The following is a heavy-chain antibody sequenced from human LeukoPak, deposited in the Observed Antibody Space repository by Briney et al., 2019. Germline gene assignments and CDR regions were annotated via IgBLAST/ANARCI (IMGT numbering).Heavy chain of an antibody. CDR1: GFTFSSYG. CDR2: ISYDGSNK. D-gene: IGHD2-8*01. V-gene: IGHV3-30*18. CDR3: AKGLTGVAPPFDY. J-gene: IGHJ4*02. Sequence: GRSLRLSCAASGFTFSSYGMHWVRQAPGKGLEWVAVISYDGSNKYYADSVKGRFTISRDNSKNTLYLQMNSLRAEDTAVYYYAKGLTGVAPPFDYWGQGTLVTVSS.